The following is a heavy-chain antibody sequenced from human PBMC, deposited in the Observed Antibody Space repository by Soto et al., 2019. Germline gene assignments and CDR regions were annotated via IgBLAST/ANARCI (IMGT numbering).Heavy chain of an antibody. D-gene: IGHD2-21*02. Sequence: EVQLVESGGGLVQPGGSLRLSCAASGFTFSSYSMNWVRQAPGKGLEWVSYISSSSSTIYYADSVKGRLTISRDNAKNSLYLQMNSLRDEDTAVYYCARGRGAEIVVVTAMVWFDPWGQGTLVTVSS. CDR1: GFTFSSYS. J-gene: IGHJ5*02. CDR3: ARGRGAEIVVVTAMVWFDP. V-gene: IGHV3-48*02. CDR2: ISSSSSTI.